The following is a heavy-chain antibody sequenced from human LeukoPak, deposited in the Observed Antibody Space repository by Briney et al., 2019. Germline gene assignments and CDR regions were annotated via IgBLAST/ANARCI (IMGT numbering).Heavy chain of an antibody. CDR2: IWYDGGNK. CDR1: GFTFSSYW. CDR3: ARDQGGSSRIVTYYYYYGMDV. Sequence: GGSLRLSCAASGFTFSSYWMSWVRQAPGKGLEWVAVIWYDGGNKYYADSVKGRFTISRDNSKNTLYLQMNSLRAEDTAVYYCARDQGGSSRIVTYYYYYGMDVWGQGTTVTVSS. V-gene: IGHV3-33*08. J-gene: IGHJ6*02. D-gene: IGHD6-13*01.